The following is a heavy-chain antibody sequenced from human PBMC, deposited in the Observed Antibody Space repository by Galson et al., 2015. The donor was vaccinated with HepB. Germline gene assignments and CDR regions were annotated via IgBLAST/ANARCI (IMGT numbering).Heavy chain of an antibody. CDR3: ARVAHSDYGDHEHFDS. CDR2: ISSSAIYA. V-gene: IGHV3-11*06. Sequence: SLRLSCAASGFTFSDYYMSWIRQAPGKGLEWLSYISSSAIYANYADSVKGRFTISRDNVKNSLFLQMNSLTADDTAVYYCARVAHSDYGDHEHFDSWGQGTLVSVSS. CDR1: GFTFSDYY. D-gene: IGHD4-17*01. J-gene: IGHJ4*02.